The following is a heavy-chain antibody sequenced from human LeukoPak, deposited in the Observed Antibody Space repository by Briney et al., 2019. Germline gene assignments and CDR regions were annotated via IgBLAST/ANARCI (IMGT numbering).Heavy chain of an antibody. CDR1: GGSISSYY. CDR2: IYTSGST. Sequence: NPSETLSLTCTVSGGSISSYYWSWIRQPAGKGLEWIGRIYTSGSTNYNPSLKSRVTMSVDTSKNQFSLKLSSVTAADTAVYYCARVAPPYVGSSGWYPKTYWYFDLWGRGTLVTVSS. V-gene: IGHV4-4*07. CDR3: ARVAPPYVGSSGWYPKTYWYFDL. D-gene: IGHD6-19*01. J-gene: IGHJ2*01.